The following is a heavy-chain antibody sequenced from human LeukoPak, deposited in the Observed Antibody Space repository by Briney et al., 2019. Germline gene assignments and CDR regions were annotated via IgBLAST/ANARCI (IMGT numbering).Heavy chain of an antibody. CDR2: MNPNSGNT. CDR3: AREGYCTNGVCAYYYYYYMDV. J-gene: IGHJ6*03. Sequence: GASVKVSCKASGYTFTSYDINWVRQATGQGLEWMGWMNPNSGNTGYAQKFQGRVTMTRNTPISTAYMELSSLRSEDTAVYYCAREGYCTNGVCAYYYYYYMDVWGKGTTVTVSS. V-gene: IGHV1-8*01. D-gene: IGHD2-8*01. CDR1: GYTFTSYD.